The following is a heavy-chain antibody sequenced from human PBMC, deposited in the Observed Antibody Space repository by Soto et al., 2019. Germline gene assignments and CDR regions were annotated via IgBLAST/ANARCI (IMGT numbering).Heavy chain of an antibody. CDR3: AREDILGARSFDY. J-gene: IGHJ4*02. V-gene: IGHV3-11*04. D-gene: IGHD1-26*01. CDR2: ISSSGSTI. Sequence: GGSLRLSCAASGFTFSDYYMSWIRQAPGKGLEWVSYISSSGSTIYYADSVKGRFTISRDNAKNSQYLQMNSLRDEDTAVYYCAREDILGARSFDYWGQGTLVTVSS. CDR1: GFTFSDYY.